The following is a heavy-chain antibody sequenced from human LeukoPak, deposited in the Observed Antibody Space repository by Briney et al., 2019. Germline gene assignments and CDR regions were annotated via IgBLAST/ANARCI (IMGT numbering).Heavy chain of an antibody. V-gene: IGHV3-48*01. Sequence: GRSLRLSCAASGFTFSSYSMNWVRQAPGKGLEWVSYISSSSSTIYYADSVKGRFTISRDNAKNSLYLQMNSLRAEDTAVYYCARVATYYYDSSGYYPGRYFDYWGQGTLVTVSS. D-gene: IGHD3-22*01. CDR2: ISSSSSTI. CDR3: ARVATYYYDSSGYYPGRYFDY. CDR1: GFTFSSYS. J-gene: IGHJ4*02.